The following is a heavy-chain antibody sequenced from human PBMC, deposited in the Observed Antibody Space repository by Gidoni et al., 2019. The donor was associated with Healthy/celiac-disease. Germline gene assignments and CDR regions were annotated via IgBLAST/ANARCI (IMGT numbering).Heavy chain of an antibody. CDR1: GFTFRSYG. V-gene: IGHV3-30*18. D-gene: IGHD6-19*01. CDR3: AKPRGPAVAGTPFDY. J-gene: IGHJ4*02. CDR2: ISYDGSNK. Sequence: VQLVESGGGVVQPGRSLRLSCAASGFTFRSYGLHWVRQAPGKGLEWVAVISYDGSNKYYADSVKGRFTITRDNSKNTLYLQMNSLRAEDTAVYYCAKPRGPAVAGTPFDYWGQGTLVTVSS.